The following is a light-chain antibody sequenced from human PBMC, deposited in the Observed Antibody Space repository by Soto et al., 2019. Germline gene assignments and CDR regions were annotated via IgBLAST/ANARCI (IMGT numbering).Light chain of an antibody. V-gene: IGLV1-51*01. CDR1: SSNIGNNY. CDR3: GTWDSSLSAYV. Sequence: QAVVTQPPSVSAAPGQKVTISCSGSSSNIGNNYVSWYQQLPGTAPKVLIYDNNKRPSGMPDRFSGSKSGTSATLGITGLQTGDEADYYCGTWDSSLSAYVFGTGTKVTVL. J-gene: IGLJ1*01. CDR2: DNN.